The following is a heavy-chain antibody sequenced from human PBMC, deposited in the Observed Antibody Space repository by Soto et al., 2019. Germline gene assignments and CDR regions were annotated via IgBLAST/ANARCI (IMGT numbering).Heavy chain of an antibody. J-gene: IGHJ5*02. V-gene: IGHV4-30-2*01. CDR1: GGSISSGGYS. D-gene: IGHD6-13*01. Sequence: QLQLQESGSGLVKPSQTLSLTCAVSGGSISSGGYSWNWIRQPPGKGLEATGYIYHIGSTYYNPSLKSRVTLAVDRSKNQFALKLSSVTAADTAVYYCASSHAGANITAAVPWGQGTLVTVSS. CDR3: ASSHAGANITAAVP. CDR2: IYHIGST.